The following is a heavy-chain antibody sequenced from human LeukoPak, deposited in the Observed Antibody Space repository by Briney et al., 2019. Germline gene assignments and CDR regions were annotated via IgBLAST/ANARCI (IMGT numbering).Heavy chain of an antibody. J-gene: IGHJ4*02. CDR3: ARRATVTPDY. D-gene: IGHD4-17*01. CDR1: GYSFTSYW. CDR2: IYPGDSDT. Sequence: GESLKISCKGSGYSFTSYWIGWVRQMPGKGLEWLGIIYPGDSDTRYSPSFQGQVTISADKPLSTAYLQWSSLKTSDTAMYYCARRATVTPDYWGQGTLVTVSS. V-gene: IGHV5-51*01.